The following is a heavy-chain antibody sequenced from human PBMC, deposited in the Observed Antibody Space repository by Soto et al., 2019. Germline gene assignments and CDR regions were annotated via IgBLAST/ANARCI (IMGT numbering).Heavy chain of an antibody. J-gene: IGHJ5*02. CDR2: IYYSGST. D-gene: IGHD4-17*01. CDR3: QSDRNTVPRVLRHLLS. CDR1: GGSISSGGYY. V-gene: IGHV4-31*03. Sequence: PSETLSLTCTVSGGSISSGGYYWSWIRQHPGKGLEWIGYIYYSGSTYYNPSLKSRVTISVYTSKNQFSLKLSSVTAADTAVYYCQSDRNTVPRVLRHLLSWGQGTPRTVSS.